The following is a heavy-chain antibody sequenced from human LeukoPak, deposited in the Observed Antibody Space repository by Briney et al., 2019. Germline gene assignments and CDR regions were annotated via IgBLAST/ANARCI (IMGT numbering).Heavy chain of an antibody. V-gene: IGHV3-23*01. J-gene: IGHJ6*03. Sequence: PGGSLILSCAASGFKFSSYAMTWVRQAPGKGLVWVSLISGSGVSTYYADSVKGRFTISRDNSKNTLYLQMNSLRAEDTAVYYCVNSLGSERYYYYMDVWGKGTTVTVSS. D-gene: IGHD2/OR15-2a*01. CDR1: GFKFSSYA. CDR2: ISGSGVST. CDR3: VNSLGSERYYYYMDV.